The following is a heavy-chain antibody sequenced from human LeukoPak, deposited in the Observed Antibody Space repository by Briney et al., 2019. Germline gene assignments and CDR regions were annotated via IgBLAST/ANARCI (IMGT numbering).Heavy chain of an antibody. CDR2: ITGSGGST. J-gene: IGHJ3*02. V-gene: IGHV3-23*01. Sequence: PGRSLRLSCAASGSTFSSCAMNWVRQATGKGLEWISAITGSGGSTYYADSVKGRFTISRDNSKNTLYLQMNSLRAEDTTVYYCAKAQVGAILHAFDIWGQGTMVTVSS. D-gene: IGHD1-26*01. CDR3: AKAQVGAILHAFDI. CDR1: GSTFSSCA.